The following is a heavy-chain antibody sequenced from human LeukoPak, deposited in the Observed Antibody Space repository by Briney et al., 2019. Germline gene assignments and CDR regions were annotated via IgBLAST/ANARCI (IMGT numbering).Heavy chain of an antibody. CDR3: AKDPLVSARTRYCSGGSCYSGQPPYGGYFQH. Sequence: GGSLRLSCAASGFTFSSYAMSWVRQAPGKGLEWVSAISGSGGSTYYADSVKGRFTISRDNSKNTLYLQMNSLRAEDTAVYYCAKDPLVSARTRYCSGGSCYSGQPPYGGYFQHWGQGTLVTVSS. CDR1: GFTFSSYA. J-gene: IGHJ1*01. V-gene: IGHV3-23*01. D-gene: IGHD2-15*01. CDR2: ISGSGGST.